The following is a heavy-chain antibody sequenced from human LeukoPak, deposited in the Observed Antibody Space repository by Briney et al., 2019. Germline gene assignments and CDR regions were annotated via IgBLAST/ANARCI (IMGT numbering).Heavy chain of an antibody. J-gene: IGHJ4*02. Sequence: GSLRLSCAASGFTFSSYAMHWVRQAPGKGLEWVAIISYDGSNKYYADSVKGRFTISRDNSKNTLYLQMNSLRAEDTAVYYCASHDSSGSYLDYWGQGTLVTVSS. CDR3: ASHDSSGSYLDY. V-gene: IGHV3-30-3*01. D-gene: IGHD3-22*01. CDR1: GFTFSSYA. CDR2: ISYDGSNK.